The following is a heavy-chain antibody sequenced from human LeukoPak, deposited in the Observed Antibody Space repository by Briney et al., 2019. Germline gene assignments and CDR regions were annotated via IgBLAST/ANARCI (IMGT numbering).Heavy chain of an antibody. CDR2: ISSSSSYI. V-gene: IGHV3-21*01. J-gene: IGHJ6*02. Sequence: GGSLRFSCAASGFTFSSYSMNWVRQAPGKGLEWVSSISSSSSYIYYADSVKGRFTISRDNAKNSLYLQMNSLRAEDTAVYYCARDTVVVVAATHYYGMDVWGQGTTVTVS. CDR3: ARDTVVVVAATHYYGMDV. CDR1: GFTFSSYS. D-gene: IGHD2-15*01.